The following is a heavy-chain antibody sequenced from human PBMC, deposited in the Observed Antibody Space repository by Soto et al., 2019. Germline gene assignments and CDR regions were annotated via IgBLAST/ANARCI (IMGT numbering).Heavy chain of an antibody. D-gene: IGHD6-13*01. CDR3: ARHIAAARDIGWFYP. J-gene: IGHJ5*02. CDR2: IIPIFGTA. Sequence: QVQLVQSGAEVKKPGSSVKVSCKASGGTFSSYAISWVRQAPGQGLEWMGWIIPIFGTANYAQKFQGRVTITEDESTSIAYMELSSLRSEDTAVYYCARHIAAARDIGWFYPWGQGTLVTVCS. V-gene: IGHV1-69*01. CDR1: GGTFSSYA.